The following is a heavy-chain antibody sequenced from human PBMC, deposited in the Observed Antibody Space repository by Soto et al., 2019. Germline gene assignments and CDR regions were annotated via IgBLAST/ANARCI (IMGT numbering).Heavy chain of an antibody. V-gene: IGHV4-34*01. CDR1: GGSFSGYY. CDR3: ARGVATVVTSYFDY. Sequence: QVQLQQWGAGLLKPSETLSLTCAVYGGSFSGYYWSWIRQPPGKGLEWIGEINHSGSTNYNPSLKSRVTISVYTSKNKFSLKLSSVTAADTAVYYCARGVATVVTSYFDYWGHVTLVTVSS. J-gene: IGHJ4*01. D-gene: IGHD5-12*01. CDR2: INHSGST.